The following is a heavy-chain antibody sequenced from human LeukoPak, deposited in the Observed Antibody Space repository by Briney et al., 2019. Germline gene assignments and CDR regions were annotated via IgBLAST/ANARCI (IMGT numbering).Heavy chain of an antibody. CDR3: ARGGSYFDY. CDR1: GDSFSSNSAV. CDR2: TYSRSTWYN. D-gene: IGHD1-26*01. V-gene: IGHV6-1*01. Sequence: SQTLSLTCALSGDSFSSNSAVWNWIRQSPSRGLEWLGRTYSRSTWYNDYAVSVKSRITINPDTSKNQFSLQLNSVTPEDTAVYYCARGGSYFDYWGRGSLVTVSS. J-gene: IGHJ4*02.